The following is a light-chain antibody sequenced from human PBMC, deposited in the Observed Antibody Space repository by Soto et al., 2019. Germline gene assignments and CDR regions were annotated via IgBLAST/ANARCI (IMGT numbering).Light chain of an antibody. CDR2: GAS. CDR3: QQRRNWPPLT. J-gene: IGKJ4*01. V-gene: IGKV3-15*01. CDR1: QSVSSN. Sequence: EIVMTQSPATLSVSPGERATLSCRASQSVSSNLAWYQQKPGQVPRLLIYGASTRATGIPARFSGSGSGTDFTLTISSLEPEDFAVYYCQQRRNWPPLTFGGGTKVEIK.